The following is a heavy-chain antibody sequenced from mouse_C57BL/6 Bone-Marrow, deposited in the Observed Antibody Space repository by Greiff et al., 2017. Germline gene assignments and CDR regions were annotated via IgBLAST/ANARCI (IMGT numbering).Heavy chain of an antibody. CDR1: GYTFTSYW. Sequence: QVQLQQPGAELVKPGASVKLSCKASGYTFTSYWMHWVKQRPGQGLEWIGMIHPNSGSTNYNEKFKSKATLTVDKSSSTAYMQLSSLTSEDSAVYYCARTPVVPYAMDYWGQGTSVTVSS. CDR2: IHPNSGST. D-gene: IGHD1-1*01. J-gene: IGHJ4*01. V-gene: IGHV1-64*01. CDR3: ARTPVVPYAMDY.